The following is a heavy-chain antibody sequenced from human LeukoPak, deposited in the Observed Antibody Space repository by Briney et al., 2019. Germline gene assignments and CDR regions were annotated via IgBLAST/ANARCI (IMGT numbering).Heavy chain of an antibody. J-gene: IGHJ4*02. CDR1: GGSINSGSYY. Sequence: SQTLSLTCTVSGGSINSGSYYWSWIRQPAGKGLEWIGRIYTSGSTNYNPSLKSRVTISVDTSKNQFSLKLSSVTAADTAVYYCARAVGDYYDSSNLDYWGQGTLVTVSS. CDR3: ARAVGDYYDSSNLDY. V-gene: IGHV4-61*02. D-gene: IGHD3-22*01. CDR2: IYTSGST.